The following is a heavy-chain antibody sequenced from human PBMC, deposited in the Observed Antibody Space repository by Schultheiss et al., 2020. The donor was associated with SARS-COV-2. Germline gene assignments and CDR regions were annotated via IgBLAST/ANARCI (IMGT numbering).Heavy chain of an antibody. CDR2: MNPNSGNT. CDR3: AREGDGYKGYYYYGMDV. Sequence: ASVKVSCKASGGTFSSYDINWVRQATGQGLEWMGWMNPNSGNTGYAQKFQGRVTMTRNTSISTAYMELSSLRSEDTAVYYCAREGDGYKGYYYYGMDVWGQGTTVTVSS. CDR1: GGTFSSYD. V-gene: IGHV1-8*02. D-gene: IGHD5-24*01. J-gene: IGHJ6*02.